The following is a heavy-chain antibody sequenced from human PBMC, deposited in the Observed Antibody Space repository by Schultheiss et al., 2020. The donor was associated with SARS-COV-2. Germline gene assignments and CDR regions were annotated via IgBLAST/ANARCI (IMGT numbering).Heavy chain of an antibody. J-gene: IGHJ4*02. Sequence: GGSLRLSCAASGIIFSSYAMNWVRQAPGKGLEWVAGISGTGGSTDYADSVKGRFTISRDNSKNTLYLQMSSLRAEDTAVYYCARDRWAYYDFWSGYYTGGYYFDYWGQGTLVTVSS. V-gene: IGHV3-23*01. CDR2: ISGTGGST. D-gene: IGHD3-3*01. CDR3: ARDRWAYYDFWSGYYTGGYYFDY. CDR1: GIIFSSYA.